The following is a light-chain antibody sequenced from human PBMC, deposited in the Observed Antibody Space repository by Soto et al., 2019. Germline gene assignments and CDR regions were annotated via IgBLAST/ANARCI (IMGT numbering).Light chain of an antibody. CDR3: CSYAGSSTSI. J-gene: IGLJ2*01. Sequence: QSALTQPASVSGSPGQSITISCTGTSSDVGSYNLVSWYQQHPGKAPKLMIHEGSKRPSGVSNRFYGSKSGNTASLTISGLQAEDEADYYCCSYAGSSTSIFGGGTKLTVL. CDR2: EGS. CDR1: SSDVGSYNL. V-gene: IGLV2-23*01.